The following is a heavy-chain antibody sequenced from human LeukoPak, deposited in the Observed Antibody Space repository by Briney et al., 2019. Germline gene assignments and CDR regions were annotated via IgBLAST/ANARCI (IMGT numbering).Heavy chain of an antibody. CDR3: SRGLDSRKLGY. V-gene: IGHV4-31*03. D-gene: IGHD3-22*01. CDR2: IHPSGTL. Sequence: SQTLSLTCTVSGASFGSGDQYWNWIRQSPGKGLEWIGSIHPSGTLYNNPSLESRVTMSMDTSKNRFSLNLNSVTAADTAVYFCSRGLDSRKLGYWGQGTLVTVSS. CDR1: GASFGSGDQY. J-gene: IGHJ4*02.